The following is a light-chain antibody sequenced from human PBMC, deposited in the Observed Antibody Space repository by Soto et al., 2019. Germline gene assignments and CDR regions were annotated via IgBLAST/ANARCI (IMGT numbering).Light chain of an antibody. Sequence: DVQMTQTPSSLAGSVGGRVMLTCWASQSIGNWLAWYQQKPVKASKLLIYKASSLESGVPTRFSGSGSGTDFTLTISSLQPEDFATNYCQQYNSYVFGPGTKVDIK. J-gene: IGKJ3*01. CDR3: QQYNSYV. CDR1: QSIGNW. V-gene: IGKV1-5*03. CDR2: KAS.